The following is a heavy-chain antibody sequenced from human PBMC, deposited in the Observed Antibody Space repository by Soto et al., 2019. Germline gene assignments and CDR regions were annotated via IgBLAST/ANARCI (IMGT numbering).Heavy chain of an antibody. CDR1: DNTFTHYG. V-gene: IGHV1-18*01. Sequence: QVRLVQSGSEVKKLGASVKVSCKSSDNTFTHYGINWVRQAPGQGLEWMGWISGYNGNTKYAQKFQDRVTMTADTSTRTAFMEVRSLTSDDTGVYFCAATGGNYFGLDVWGQETTVTVSS. CDR3: AATGGNYFGLDV. D-gene: IGHD2-8*02. J-gene: IGHJ6*02. CDR2: ISGYNGNT.